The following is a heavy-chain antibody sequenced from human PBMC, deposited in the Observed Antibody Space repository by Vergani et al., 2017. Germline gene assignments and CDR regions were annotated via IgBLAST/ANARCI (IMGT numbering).Heavy chain of an antibody. V-gene: IGHV4-34*01. D-gene: IGHD3-3*01. CDR2: INHSGST. J-gene: IGHJ6*02. CDR1: GGSFSGYY. Sequence: QVQLQQWGAGLLKPSETLSLTCAVYGGSFSGYYWSWIRQPPGKGLEWIGEINHSGSTNYNPSLKSRVTISVDTSKNQFSLKLSSVTAADPAVYYCARERSLRFLEWLSYGMDVWGQGTTVTVSS. CDR3: ARERSLRFLEWLSYGMDV.